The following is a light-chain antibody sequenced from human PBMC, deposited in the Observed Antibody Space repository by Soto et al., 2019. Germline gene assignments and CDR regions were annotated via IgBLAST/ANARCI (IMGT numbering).Light chain of an antibody. CDR3: QVWDSSSDHLYV. V-gene: IGLV3-21*02. CDR2: DDS. Sequence: APVQTSRITCGVNNIGRKNVHWYQQRPGQAPALVLYDDSDRPSGIPERFSGSNSGNTATLTISRVEAGDEADYYCQVWDSSSDHLYVFGTGTKV. CDR1: NIGRKN. J-gene: IGLJ1*01.